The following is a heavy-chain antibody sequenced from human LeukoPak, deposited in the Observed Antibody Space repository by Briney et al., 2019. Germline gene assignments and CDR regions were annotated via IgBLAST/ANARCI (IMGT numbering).Heavy chain of an antibody. CDR2: LSGSGGDT. D-gene: IGHD6-6*01. Sequence: GGSLRLSCAASGFTFISYAMTWVRQAPGKRLEWVSALSGSGGDTFYADSVKGRFTISRDNSKNTLYLQLSSLRPDDTAVYYCAKGAPSSSSIFDFWGPGTLVTVSS. V-gene: IGHV3-23*01. J-gene: IGHJ4*02. CDR3: AKGAPSSSSIFDF. CDR1: GFTFISYA.